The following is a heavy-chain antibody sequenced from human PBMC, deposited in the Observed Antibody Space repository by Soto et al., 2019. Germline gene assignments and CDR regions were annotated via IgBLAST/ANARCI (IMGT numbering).Heavy chain of an antibody. CDR1: GFTFSSYA. V-gene: IGHV3-23*01. Sequence: EVQLLESGGGLVQPGGSLRLSCAASGFTFSSYALSWVRQAPGKGLEWVSGISGDGSTTYYTDSVKGRFTISRDSSTHTLYLQVHSLRAYHSAVYYCARVLTSSGRSTHLGYWGPGALVTVSS. D-gene: IGHD6-19*01. CDR2: ISGDGSTT. J-gene: IGHJ4*02. CDR3: ARVLTSSGRSTHLGY.